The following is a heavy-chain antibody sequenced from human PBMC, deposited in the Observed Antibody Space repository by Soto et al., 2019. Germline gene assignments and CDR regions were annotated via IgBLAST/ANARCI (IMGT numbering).Heavy chain of an antibody. V-gene: IGHV1-2*04. Sequence: QVQLVQSGAEVRKPWASVHVSCKTSGYTFTAYYIHWVRQAPGQGLEWMGWIDPARGGTNIAQKFQDWVTMTTDTSITTACLQLSRLTSDDTAVYYCAKSRGSYTVDCWRQGTLVTVSS. J-gene: IGHJ4*02. CDR3: AKSRGSYTVDC. CDR2: IDPARGGT. CDR1: GYTFTAYY. D-gene: IGHD1-26*01.